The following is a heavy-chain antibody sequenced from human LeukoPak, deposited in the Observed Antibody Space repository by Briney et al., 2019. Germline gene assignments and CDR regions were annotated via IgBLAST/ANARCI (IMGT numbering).Heavy chain of an antibody. CDR3: ARAHVGAGLAFDI. Sequence: GGSLRLSCAASGFTFSNYDMHWVRQPPGKGLEWVAAIAIGGETYYPASVEGRFTISRENAKNSLYLQMNSLRAGDTAVYYCARAHVGAGLAFDIWGQGTMVTVSS. V-gene: IGHV3-13*01. CDR2: IAIGGET. D-gene: IGHD1-26*01. CDR1: GFTFSNYD. J-gene: IGHJ3*02.